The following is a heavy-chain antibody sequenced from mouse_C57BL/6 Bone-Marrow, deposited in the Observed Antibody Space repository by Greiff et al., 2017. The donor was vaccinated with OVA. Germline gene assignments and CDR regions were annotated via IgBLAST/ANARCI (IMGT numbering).Heavy chain of an antibody. CDR1: GYSFTGYY. CDR2: INPSTGGT. J-gene: IGHJ4*01. CDR3: ARPGRDYAMDY. Sequence: EVKLQESGPELVKPGASVKISCKASGYSFTGYYMNWVKQSPEKSLEWIGEINPSTGGTTYNQKFKAKATLTVDKSSSTAYMQLKSLTSEDSAVYYCARPGRDYAMDYWGQGTSVTVSS. V-gene: IGHV1-42*01.